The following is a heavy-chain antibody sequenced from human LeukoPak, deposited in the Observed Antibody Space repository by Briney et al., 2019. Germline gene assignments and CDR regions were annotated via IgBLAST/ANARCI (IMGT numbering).Heavy chain of an antibody. CDR2: IKQDGSEK. V-gene: IGHV3-7*01. CDR1: GFTFSSYW. Sequence: GGSLRLSCAASGFTFSSYWMSRVRQAPGKGLEWVANIKQDGSEKYYVDSVKGRFTISRDNAKNSLYLQMNSLRAEDTAVYYCASAYYDFWSGYYPYFDYWGQGTLVTVSS. CDR3: ASAYYDFWSGYYPYFDY. J-gene: IGHJ4*02. D-gene: IGHD3-3*01.